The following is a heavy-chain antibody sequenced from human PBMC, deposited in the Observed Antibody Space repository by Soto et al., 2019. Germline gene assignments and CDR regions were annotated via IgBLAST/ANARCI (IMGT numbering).Heavy chain of an antibody. V-gene: IGHV1-18*01. J-gene: IGHJ5*02. Sequence: QVQLVQSGAEVKKPGASVKVSCKASGYTFTSYGISWVRQAPGQGLEWMGWISAYNGNPNYAQKLQGRVTMTTDTPTSTAYMELRSLRSDGTAVYYCARAYCGGDCYGWFDPWGQGTLVTVSS. CDR1: GYTFTSYG. CDR3: ARAYCGGDCYGWFDP. D-gene: IGHD2-21*02. CDR2: ISAYNGNP.